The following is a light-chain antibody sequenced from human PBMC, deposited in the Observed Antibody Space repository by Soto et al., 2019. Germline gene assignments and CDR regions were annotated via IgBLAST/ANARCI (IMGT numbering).Light chain of an antibody. J-gene: IGKJ5*01. Sequence: EVVLTQSPVTLSLSPGGRATLSCRACQSFRVLLAWYHLKPGQAPRLLIDDAYSRATGIPPRFSGSGSGTDFTLTISSLEPEDSAVYYCQQRHMWPITFGQGSRLEIK. V-gene: IGKV3-11*01. CDR2: DAY. CDR1: QSFRVL. CDR3: QQRHMWPIT.